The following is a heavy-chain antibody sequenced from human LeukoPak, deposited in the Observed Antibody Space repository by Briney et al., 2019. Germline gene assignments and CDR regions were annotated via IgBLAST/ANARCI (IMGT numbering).Heavy chain of an antibody. J-gene: IGHJ6*03. CDR2: IIPIFGTA. CDR1: GGTFSSYA. D-gene: IGHD2-2*01. V-gene: IGHV1-69*05. CDR3: ASSDGLVHCSSTSCYDYYYYMDV. Sequence: ASVKVSCKASGGTFSSYAISWVRQAPGQGLEWMGGIIPIFGTANYAQKFQGRVTITTDESTSTAYMELSSLRSEDTAVYYCASSDGLVHCSSTSCYDYYYYMDVWGKGTTVTVSS.